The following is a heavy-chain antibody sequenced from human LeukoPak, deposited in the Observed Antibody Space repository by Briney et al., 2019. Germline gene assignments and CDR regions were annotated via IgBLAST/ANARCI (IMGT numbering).Heavy chain of an antibody. V-gene: IGHV3-30-3*02. Sequence: PGRSLRLSCAASGFTFSSYAMHWVRQAPGKGLEWVAVISYDGSNKYYADSVKGRFTISRDNSKNTLYLQMNSLRAEDTAVYYCAKFTQHVEYFDYWGQGTLVTVSS. CDR3: AKFTQHVEYFDY. J-gene: IGHJ4*02. D-gene: IGHD5-24*01. CDR1: GFTFSSYA. CDR2: ISYDGSNK.